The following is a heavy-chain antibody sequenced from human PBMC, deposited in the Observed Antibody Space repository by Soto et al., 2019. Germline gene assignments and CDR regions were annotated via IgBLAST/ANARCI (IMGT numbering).Heavy chain of an antibody. CDR3: ARDLYSYDSRYWAL. J-gene: IGHJ4*02. V-gene: IGHV3-21*01. CDR1: GFTFSNYN. CDR2: ISRSSSYI. D-gene: IGHD3-22*01. Sequence: EVQLVESGGGLVKPGGSLRLSCAASGFTFSNYNINWVRQAPGKGLEWVSSISRSSSYIYYADSVQGRFTISRDNAKNALYLQMKSLRAEDTAMYYCARDLYSYDSRYWALWGQGTLVTVSS.